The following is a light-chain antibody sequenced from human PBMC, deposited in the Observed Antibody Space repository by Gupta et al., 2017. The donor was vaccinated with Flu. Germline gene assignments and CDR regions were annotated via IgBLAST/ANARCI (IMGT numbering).Light chain of an antibody. V-gene: IGLV1-51*01. CDR3: ATFINNGRGV. Sequence: TSALGCSSSSANHFLSWYQQPPGTAPILLLYENNNRSSGVPDRFSGSQAGTTATLSITGPQTEDEADYYCATFINNGRGVFGGGTKLTVL. CDR2: ENN. CDR1: SSSSANHF. J-gene: IGLJ3*02.